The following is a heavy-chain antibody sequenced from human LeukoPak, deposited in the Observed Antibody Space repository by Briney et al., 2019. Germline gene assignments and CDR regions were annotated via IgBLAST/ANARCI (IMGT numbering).Heavy chain of an antibody. D-gene: IGHD3-3*01. CDR2: IYHSGST. Sequence: PSETLSLTCAVSGYSISSGYYWGWIRQPPGKGLEWIGSIYHSGSTYYNPSLKSRVTISVDTSKNQFSLKLSSVTAADTAVYYCVRQGGGRITIFGVVIPFDYWGQGTLVTVSS. CDR3: VRQGGGRITIFGVVIPFDY. J-gene: IGHJ4*02. CDR1: GYSISSGYY. V-gene: IGHV4-38-2*01.